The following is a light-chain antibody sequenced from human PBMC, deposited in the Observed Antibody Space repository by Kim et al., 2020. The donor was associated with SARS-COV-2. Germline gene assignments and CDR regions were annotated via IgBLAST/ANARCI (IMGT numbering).Light chain of an antibody. Sequence: QSALTQPASVSGSPGQSITISCTGTSSDVGGFNYVSWYLQHPGKAPKLMIYDVSKRPSGVSNRFSGSKSGNTASLTISGLQAEDEAEYYCSSYTSSSTFVFGAGTKVTVL. V-gene: IGLV2-14*03. CDR1: SSDVGGFNY. J-gene: IGLJ1*01. CDR2: DVS. CDR3: SSYTSSSTFV.